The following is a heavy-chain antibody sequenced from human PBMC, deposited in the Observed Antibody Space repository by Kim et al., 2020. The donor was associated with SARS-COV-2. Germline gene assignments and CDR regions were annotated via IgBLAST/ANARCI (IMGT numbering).Heavy chain of an antibody. CDR2: IKQDGSEK. CDR3: ARDVRYDSSGYYDIFRDY. CDR1: GFTFSSYW. Sequence: GGSLRLSCAASGFTFSSYWMSWVRQAPGKGLEWVANIKQDGSEKYYVDSVKGRFTISRDNAKNSLYLQMNSLRAEDTAVYYCARDVRYDSSGYYDIFRDYWGQGTLFTVSS. J-gene: IGHJ4*02. V-gene: IGHV3-7*01. D-gene: IGHD3-22*01.